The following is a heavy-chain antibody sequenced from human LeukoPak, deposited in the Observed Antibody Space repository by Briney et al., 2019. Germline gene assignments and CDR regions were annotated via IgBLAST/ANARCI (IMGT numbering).Heavy chain of an antibody. D-gene: IGHD3-22*01. CDR3: ARGRLSQYYDSSGYYYDLAY. CDR2: IIPIFGTA. CDR1: GGTFSSYA. Sequence: SVKVSCKASGGTFSSYAISWVRQAPGPGLEWMGGIIPIFGTANYEQKLQGRVTITTDESTSTAYMELSSLRSDDTAVYYCARGRLSQYYDSSGYYYDLAYWGQGTLVTVSS. J-gene: IGHJ4*02. V-gene: IGHV1-69*05.